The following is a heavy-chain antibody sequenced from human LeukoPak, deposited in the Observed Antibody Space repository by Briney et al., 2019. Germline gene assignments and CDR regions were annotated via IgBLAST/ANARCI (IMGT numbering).Heavy chain of an antibody. Sequence: PSQTLSLTCTVSGGSISSGDYYWSWIRQPPGKGLEWIGYIYYSGSTYYNPSLKSRVTISVDTSKNQFSLELSSVTAADTAVYYCASFFMASLSFDYWGQGTLVTVSS. J-gene: IGHJ4*02. D-gene: IGHD5-24*01. V-gene: IGHV4-30-4*08. CDR3: ASFFMASLSFDY. CDR2: IYYSGST. CDR1: GGSISSGDYY.